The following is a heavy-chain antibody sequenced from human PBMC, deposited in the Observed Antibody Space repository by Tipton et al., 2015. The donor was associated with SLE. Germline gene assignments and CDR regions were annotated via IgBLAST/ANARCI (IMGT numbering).Heavy chain of an antibody. CDR2: MNPNSGNT. Sequence: QVQLVQSGAEVKKPGASVKVSCKASGYTFTIYDINWVRQASGQGLEWMGWMNPNSGNTGYAQKFQGRVTMTRNTSISTVYMELSSLRSEDTAVYYCARGPPTDTAIDYWGQGTPVTVSS. J-gene: IGHJ4*02. V-gene: IGHV1-8*01. CDR3: ARGPPTDTAIDY. CDR1: GYTFTIYD. D-gene: IGHD5-18*01.